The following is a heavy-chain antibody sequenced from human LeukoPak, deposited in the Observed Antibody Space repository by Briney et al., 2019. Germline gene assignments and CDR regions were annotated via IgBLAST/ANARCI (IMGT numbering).Heavy chain of an antibody. CDR2: IRSRAYGGTT. V-gene: IGHV3-49*04. CDR3: ARGPIQQWLYNGMDV. J-gene: IGHJ6*02. CDR1: EFTFGDHA. Sequence: GGSLRPSCTASEFTFGDHAMSWVRQAPGKGLEWVGFIRSRAYGGTTEYAPAVKGRFLISRDDSKSIAYLHMNSLKTEDTAVYYCARGPIQQWLYNGMDVWGQGTTVSVSS. D-gene: IGHD5-18*01.